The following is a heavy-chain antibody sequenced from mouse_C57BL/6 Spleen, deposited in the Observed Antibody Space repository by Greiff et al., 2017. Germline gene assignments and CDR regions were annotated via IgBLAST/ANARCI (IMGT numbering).Heavy chain of an antibody. CDR1: GFTFSDYG. CDR2: ISSGSSTI. V-gene: IGHV5-17*01. D-gene: IGHD4-1*01. J-gene: IGHJ3*01. CDR3: ARDWDGFAY. Sequence: EVKLMESGGGLVKPGGSLKLSCAASGFTFSDYGMHWVRQAPEKGLEWVAYISSGSSTIYYADTVKGRFTISSDNAKNTLFLQMTSLRSEDTAMYYCARDWDGFAYWGQGTLVTVSA.